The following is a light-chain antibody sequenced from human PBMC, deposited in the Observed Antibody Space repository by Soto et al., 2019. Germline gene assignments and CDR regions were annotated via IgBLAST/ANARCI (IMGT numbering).Light chain of an antibody. CDR3: HHYNSWPWT. J-gene: IGKJ1*01. Sequence: IVMTQSPDTLSVSPGERATLSCRASQSVSSNLAWYQQKPGQAPRLLIYDASTRAPGFPARFSGSGSGTEFTLTISSLQSEDFAVYYCHHYNSWPWTFGQGTKVDIK. CDR2: DAS. V-gene: IGKV3-15*01. CDR1: QSVSSN.